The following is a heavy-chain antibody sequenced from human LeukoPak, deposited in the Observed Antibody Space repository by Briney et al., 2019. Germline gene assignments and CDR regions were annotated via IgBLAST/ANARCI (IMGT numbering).Heavy chain of an antibody. CDR3: ARGQYHLLYWYFDL. D-gene: IGHD2-2*01. CDR1: GGSISSYY. V-gene: IGHV4-4*07. J-gene: IGHJ2*01. Sequence: SETLSLTCTVSGGSISSYYWSRIRQPAGKGLEWIGRIYSSGSTNYNPSLKSRVTMSVDTSKNQFSLKLSSVTAADTAVYYCARGQYHLLYWYFDLWGRGTLVTVSS. CDR2: IYSSGST.